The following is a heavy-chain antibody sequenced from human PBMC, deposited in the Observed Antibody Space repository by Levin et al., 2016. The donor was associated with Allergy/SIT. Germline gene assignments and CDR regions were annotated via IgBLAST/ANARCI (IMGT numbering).Heavy chain of an antibody. CDR1: GFTFDDYG. Sequence: GGSLRLSCAASGFTFDDYGMSWVRQAPGKGLEWVSGINWNGDSTGYADSVKGRFTISRDNAKNSLYLQMNSLRAEDTALYHCARVPGSYYVDYFDYWGQGTLVTVSS. CDR2: INWNGDST. CDR3: ARVPGSYYVDYFDY. J-gene: IGHJ4*02. V-gene: IGHV3-20*01. D-gene: IGHD1-26*01.